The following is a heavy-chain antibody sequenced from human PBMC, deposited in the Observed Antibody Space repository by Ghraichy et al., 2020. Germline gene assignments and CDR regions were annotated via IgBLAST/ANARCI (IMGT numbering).Heavy chain of an antibody. D-gene: IGHD3-3*01. CDR1: GGSISSSSYY. J-gene: IGHJ1*01. Sequence: SETLSLTCTVSGGSISSSSYYWGWIRQPPGKGLEWIGSIYYSGSTYYNPSLKSRVTISVDTSKNQFSLKLSSVTAADTAVYYCASRTYYDFWSASRDEYFQHLGQGTLVTVSS. CDR3: ASRTYYDFWSASRDEYFQH. CDR2: IYYSGST. V-gene: IGHV4-39*01.